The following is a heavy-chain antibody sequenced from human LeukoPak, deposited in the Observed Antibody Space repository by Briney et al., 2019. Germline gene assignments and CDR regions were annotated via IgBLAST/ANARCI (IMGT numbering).Heavy chain of an antibody. CDR3: AKEELVGRYFDY. V-gene: IGHV3-23*01. CDR2: ISGSGGST. J-gene: IGHJ4*02. Sequence: GGSLRLSCAASGFTFSGYAMSWVRQAPGKGLEWVSAISGSGGSTYYADSVKSRFTISRDNSKNTLYLQMNSLRAEDTAVYYCAKEELVGRYFDYWGQGTLVTVSS. D-gene: IGHD6-13*01. CDR1: GFTFSGYA.